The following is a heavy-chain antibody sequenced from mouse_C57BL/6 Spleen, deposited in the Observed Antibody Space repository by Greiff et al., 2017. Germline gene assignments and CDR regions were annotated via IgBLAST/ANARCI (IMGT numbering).Heavy chain of an antibody. Sequence: QVQLQQSGPELVKPGASVKISCKASGYAFSSSWMNWVKQRPGQGLEWIGRIYPGDGDTNYNGKFKGKATLTADKSSSTAYMQLSSLTSEDSAVDFCARYYYNGSGYFDVWGTGTTVTVSS. CDR1: GYAFSSSW. J-gene: IGHJ1*03. CDR3: ARYYYNGSGYFDV. CDR2: IYPGDGDT. V-gene: IGHV1-82*01. D-gene: IGHD1-1*01.